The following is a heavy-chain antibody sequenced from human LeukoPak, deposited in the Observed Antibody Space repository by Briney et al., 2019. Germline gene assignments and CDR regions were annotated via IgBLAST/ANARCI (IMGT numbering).Heavy chain of an antibody. CDR3: ARSAHTRFIAAAGTCDY. D-gene: IGHD6-13*01. J-gene: IGHJ4*02. CDR2: ISGSGGST. CDR1: GFTFSSYA. V-gene: IGHV3-23*01. Sequence: PGGSLRLSCAASGFTFSSYAMSWVRQAPGKGLEWVSAISGSGGSTYYADFVKGRFTISRDNSKNTVYLQMNSLRAEDTAVYYCARSAHTRFIAAAGTCDYWGQGTLVTVSS.